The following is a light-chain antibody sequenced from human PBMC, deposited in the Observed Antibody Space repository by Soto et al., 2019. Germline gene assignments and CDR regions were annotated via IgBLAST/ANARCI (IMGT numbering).Light chain of an antibody. CDR2: DAS. V-gene: IGKV1-5*01. CDR1: QSIGSW. J-gene: IGKJ2*01. Sequence: DTQMTQSPSTLSASVGDRVTITCRASQSIGSWMAWYQQIPGKAPKLLIVDASTLQSGVPSRFSGSGSETEFTLTISSLHPDDFATYYCQQYNGYSYTFGQGTTLEI. CDR3: QQYNGYSYT.